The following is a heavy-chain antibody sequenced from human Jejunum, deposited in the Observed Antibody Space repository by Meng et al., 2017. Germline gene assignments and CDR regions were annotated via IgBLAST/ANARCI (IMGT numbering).Heavy chain of an antibody. CDR3: AHRERFTLDY. CDR2: IYGNDDK. D-gene: IGHD5-24*01. J-gene: IGHJ4*02. Sequence: QIPLKEPGPTLVKPTQTLTLTCTFSGFSLTTGGVAVGWIRQPPGKALEWVALIYGNDDKRYSPSLKSRLTITKDTSKNQVVLSMTDMDPVDTATYYCAHRERFTLDYWGQGTLVTVSS. V-gene: IGHV2-5*01. CDR1: GFSLTTGGVA.